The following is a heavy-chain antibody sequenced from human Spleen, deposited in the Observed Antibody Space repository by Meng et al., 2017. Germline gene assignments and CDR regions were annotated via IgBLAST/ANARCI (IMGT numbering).Heavy chain of an antibody. CDR3: ASIGRGDFDI. J-gene: IGHJ3*02. Sequence: SVKVSCKASGGNFSSYTISWVRQDPGQGREWMGRIIPILGIANYAQKFQGRVTITADKFTSKAYMELGSLGFEYTAVYYCASIGRGDFDIWGQGTMVTVSS. V-gene: IGHV1-69*02. CDR2: IIPILGIA. CDR1: GGNFSSYT. D-gene: IGHD3-10*01.